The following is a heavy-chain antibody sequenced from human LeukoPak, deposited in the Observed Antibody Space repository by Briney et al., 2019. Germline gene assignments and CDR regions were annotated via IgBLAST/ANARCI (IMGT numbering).Heavy chain of an antibody. CDR1: GGSISSYY. CDR2: IYCSGST. Sequence: SETLSLTCTVSGGSISSYYWSWIRQPPGKGLEWIGYIYCSGSTNYNPSLKSRVTISVDTSKNQFSLKLSSVTAADTAVYYCARDRGGYSGYDSPYYYYYMDVWGKGTTVTVSS. V-gene: IGHV4-59*01. J-gene: IGHJ6*03. CDR3: ARDRGGYSGYDSPYYYYYMDV. D-gene: IGHD5-12*01.